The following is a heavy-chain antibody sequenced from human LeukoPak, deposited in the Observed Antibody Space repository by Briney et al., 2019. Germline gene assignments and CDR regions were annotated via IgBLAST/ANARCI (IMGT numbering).Heavy chain of an antibody. CDR1: GGSFSGYY. D-gene: IGHD3-10*01. CDR3: ARGWSVSPRFRYGGRFWFDP. Sequence: SQTLSLTCAVYGGSFSGYYWSWIRQPPGKGLEWIGEINHSGSTNYNPSLKSRVTISVDTSKNQFSLKLSSVTAADTAVYYCARGWSVSPRFRYGGRFWFDPWGQGTLVTVSS. V-gene: IGHV4-34*01. CDR2: INHSGST. J-gene: IGHJ5*02.